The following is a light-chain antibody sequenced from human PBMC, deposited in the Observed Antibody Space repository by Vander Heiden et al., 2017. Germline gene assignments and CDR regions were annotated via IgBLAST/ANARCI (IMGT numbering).Light chain of an antibody. Sequence: DVVMTQSPLSLPVTLGQPPSLSCRPLQSLVYSDGNTYLSWFQQRPGQSPRHLMYKVSNRDSGVPDRISGSGSGTDFTLKISRVEAEDVGVYYCMQGTHWPPTFGQGTKVEIK. CDR2: KVS. CDR1: QSLVYSDGNTY. CDR3: MQGTHWPPT. V-gene: IGKV2-30*01. J-gene: IGKJ1*01.